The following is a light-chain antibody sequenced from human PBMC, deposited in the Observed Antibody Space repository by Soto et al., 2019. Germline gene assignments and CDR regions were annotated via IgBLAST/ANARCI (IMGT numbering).Light chain of an antibody. Sequence: QSVLTQPPSASGTPGQTVTISCSGRFSNIGSNFIYWYQQLPGTAPKLLIYRNNERPSGVPDRFSASKSGTSASLAISGLRSEDEADYHCAAWDDSLSGLVFGGGTKQTVL. J-gene: IGLJ3*02. CDR3: AAWDDSLSGLV. V-gene: IGLV1-47*01. CDR2: RNN. CDR1: FSNIGSNF.